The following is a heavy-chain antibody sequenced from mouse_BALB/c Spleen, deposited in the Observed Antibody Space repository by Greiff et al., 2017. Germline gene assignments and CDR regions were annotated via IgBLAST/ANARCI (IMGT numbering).Heavy chain of an antibody. Sequence: VQLKESGPELVQPGASVKISCKASGYTFTDYYMHWVKQRPGKSLEWIGDIYPYDGGTGYNQKFKSKATLTVDNSSSTAYMELRSLTSEDSAVYDCAEGYYDGGFDYWGQGTTVTVSS. CDR2: IYPYDGGT. CDR3: AEGYYDGGFDY. J-gene: IGHJ2*01. D-gene: IGHD1-1*01. CDR1: GYTFTDYY. V-gene: IGHV1S29*02.